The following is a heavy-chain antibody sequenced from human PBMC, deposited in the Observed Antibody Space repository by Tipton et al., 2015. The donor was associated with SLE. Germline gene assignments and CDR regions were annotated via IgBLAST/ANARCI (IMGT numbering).Heavy chain of an antibody. CDR2: IYYSGST. V-gene: IGHV4-30-4*01. D-gene: IGHD5-24*01. J-gene: IGHJ4*02. Sequence: TLSLTCTVSGGSIISGGYYWSWIRQPPGKGLEWIGYIYYSGSTYYNPSLKSRVTISEDTSKNQFSLKLSSVTAADTAVYYCASVRDTGFANYWGQGTLVTVSS. CDR1: GGSIISGGYY. CDR3: ASVRDTGFANY.